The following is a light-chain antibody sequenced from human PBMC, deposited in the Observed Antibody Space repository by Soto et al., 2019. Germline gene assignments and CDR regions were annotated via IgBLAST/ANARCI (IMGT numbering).Light chain of an antibody. Sequence: DIQMTQSPSTLSASVGDRVTITCRASQSISSWLAWYQQKPGKAPKLLIYKASSLESGVPSRFSGSGSGTAFTLTISSLQPDEFATYYCQQYNTYSTFGQGTKVAIK. V-gene: IGKV1-5*03. CDR3: QQYNTYST. CDR1: QSISSW. J-gene: IGKJ1*01. CDR2: KAS.